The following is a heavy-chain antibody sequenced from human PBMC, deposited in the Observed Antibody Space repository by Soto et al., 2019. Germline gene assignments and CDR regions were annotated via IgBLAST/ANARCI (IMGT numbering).Heavy chain of an antibody. V-gene: IGHV3-33*01. CDR3: TTELNDMQAFDI. CDR1: GFTFSTYG. J-gene: IGHJ3*02. Sequence: QVQLVESGGGVVQPGRSLRLSRVASGFTFSTYGMHWVRQAPGKGLEWVAMTWNDGSNKYYTDSMKDRFTISRDNSKNTLYLQMNSLTDEDSAVYYCTTELNDMQAFDIWGQGTMVTVSS. D-gene: IGHD1-1*01. CDR2: TWNDGSNK.